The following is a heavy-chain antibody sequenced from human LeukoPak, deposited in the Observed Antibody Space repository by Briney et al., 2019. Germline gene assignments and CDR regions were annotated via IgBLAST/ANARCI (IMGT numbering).Heavy chain of an antibody. V-gene: IGHV3-7*01. CDR3: ARRSAARDAFDI. J-gene: IGHJ3*02. CDR2: IKKDGSER. D-gene: IGHD6-6*01. CDR1: GFTFTSYA. Sequence: GGSLRLSCAASGFTFTSYAMSWVRQAPGKGLEWVANIKKDGSERDYVDSVKGRFTISRDNAKNSLYLQMNSLRAEDTAVYYCARRSAARDAFDIWGQGTMVTGSS.